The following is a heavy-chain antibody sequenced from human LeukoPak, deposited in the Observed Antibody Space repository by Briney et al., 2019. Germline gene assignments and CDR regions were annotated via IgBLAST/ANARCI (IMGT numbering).Heavy chain of an antibody. Sequence: GGSLRLSCAASGFSLRSFAMSWVRQAPGKGLEWVSASSGDGGNTDYANSVKGRFTISRDNSKNTIYLQMNSLRAEDTAVYYCARASAAGIMLDSWGQGTLVTVSS. CDR2: SSGDGGNT. CDR1: GFSLRSFA. D-gene: IGHD6-13*01. V-gene: IGHV3-23*01. CDR3: ARASAAGIMLDS. J-gene: IGHJ4*02.